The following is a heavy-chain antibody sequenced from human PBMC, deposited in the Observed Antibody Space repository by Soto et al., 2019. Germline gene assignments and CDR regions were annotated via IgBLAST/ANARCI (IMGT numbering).Heavy chain of an antibody. J-gene: IGHJ6*02. Sequence: VQLVESGGGFIYPGGSRRLSCAASGLTISNAWMNWVRQAPGKGLEWVGRIKTNTEGGTTDYAAAVKGRFTVSRDDSKNTLYLQMNSLKTEDTAVYYCTTGSVEGVWGQGTTVTVSS. CDR3: TTGSVEGV. D-gene: IGHD2-15*01. CDR2: IKTNTEGGTT. CDR1: GLTISNAW. V-gene: IGHV3-15*07.